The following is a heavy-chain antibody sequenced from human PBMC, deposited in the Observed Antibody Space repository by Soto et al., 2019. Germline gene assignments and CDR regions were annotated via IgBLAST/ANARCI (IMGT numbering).Heavy chain of an antibody. V-gene: IGHV3-30*18. CDR3: AKDHLETTVTTPSY. Sequence: QVQLVESGGGVVQPGRSLRLSCAASGFTFSNYGMHWVRQAPGKGLEWVAVTSYDGNDKYYADSVKGRFSISRDNFKNTLYLQMNSLRGEDTAVYYCAKDHLETTVTTPSYWGQGTVVTVSS. CDR1: GFTFSNYG. CDR2: TSYDGNDK. J-gene: IGHJ4*02. D-gene: IGHD4-17*01.